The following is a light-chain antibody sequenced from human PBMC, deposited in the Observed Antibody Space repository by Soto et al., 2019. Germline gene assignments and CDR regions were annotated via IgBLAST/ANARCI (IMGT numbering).Light chain of an antibody. Sequence: QSVLTQPASVSGSPGQSITISCTGTSSDIGNYNYVSWYQQHPGKAPKLMISEVSNRPSGVSNRFSGSKSGNTASLTISGLQAEDEADYYRSSYTSTSSYVFGGGTKVTVL. CDR2: EVS. CDR3: SSYTSTSSYV. J-gene: IGLJ1*01. CDR1: SSDIGNYNY. V-gene: IGLV2-14*01.